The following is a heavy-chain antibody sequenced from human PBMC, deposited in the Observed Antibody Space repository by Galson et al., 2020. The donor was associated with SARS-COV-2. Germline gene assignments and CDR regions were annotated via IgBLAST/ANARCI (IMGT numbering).Heavy chain of an antibody. CDR1: GGTFSSYG. Sequence: SVKVSCKASGGTFSSYGISWVRQAPGQGLEWMGGLIPIFGAANYAQKFQGRVTITADESTSTAYMELSSLRSEDTAVYYCARGRTYYYGSGSYYSNYYYYSMDVWGQGTTVTVSS. CDR3: ARGRTYYYGSGSYYSNYYYYSMDV. V-gene: IGHV1-69*13. J-gene: IGHJ6*02. CDR2: LIPIFGAA. D-gene: IGHD3-10*01.